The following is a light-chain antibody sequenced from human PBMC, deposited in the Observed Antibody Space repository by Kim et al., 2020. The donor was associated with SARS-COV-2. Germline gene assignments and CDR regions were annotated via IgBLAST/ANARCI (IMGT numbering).Light chain of an antibody. Sequence: EIVMTQSPGTLSLSPGQRAALSCRASQSLANNFLAWYQQKPGQAPRLLIYATSSRATGIPDRFTGSGSGTDFALSISRLEADDFAVYYCQQYNTSPWTFGQGTKVDIK. CDR2: ATS. CDR3: QQYNTSPWT. J-gene: IGKJ1*01. CDR1: QSLANNF. V-gene: IGKV3-20*01.